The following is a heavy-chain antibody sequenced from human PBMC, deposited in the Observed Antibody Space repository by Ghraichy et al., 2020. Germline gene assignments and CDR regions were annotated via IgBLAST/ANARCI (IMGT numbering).Heavy chain of an antibody. J-gene: IGHJ3*02. CDR1: GFPFSSYW. CDR3: ARDSRLYYDVLTGYTNDAFDI. Sequence: GGSLRLSCAASGFPFSSYWMHWVRQAPGKGLVWVSRISSDGSSTSYADSVKGRFTISRDNAKNTLYLQMNSLRAEDTAVYYCARDSRLYYDVLTGYTNDAFDIWGQGTMVTVSS. CDR2: ISSDGSST. V-gene: IGHV3-74*01. D-gene: IGHD3-9*01.